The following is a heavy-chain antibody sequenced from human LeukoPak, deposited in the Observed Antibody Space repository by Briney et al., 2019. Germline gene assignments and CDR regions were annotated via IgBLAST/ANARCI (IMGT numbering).Heavy chain of an antibody. D-gene: IGHD3-9*01. Sequence: PGGSLRLSCAASGFSFSYYWMHWARQVPGKGLVWVSRVNNDGSITSYADSVKGRFTISRDNAKNTLFLQMNSLRADDTAVYYCAIDGPYDILTGYPGDYWGRGTLVTVSS. J-gene: IGHJ4*02. CDR2: VNNDGSIT. CDR3: AIDGPYDILTGYPGDY. CDR1: GFSFSYYW. V-gene: IGHV3-74*01.